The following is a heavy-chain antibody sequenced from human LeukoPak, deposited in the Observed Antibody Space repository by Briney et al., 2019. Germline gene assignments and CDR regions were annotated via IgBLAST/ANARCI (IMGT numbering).Heavy chain of an antibody. V-gene: IGHV4-39*01. CDR2: INYSGST. Sequence: SETLSLTCTVSGVSVSSTTYYWSWIRQPPGKGLEWIASINYSGSTYYNPSLKSRVTISVDTSENQFSLKLSSVTAADTAVYYCARYVVYGSGKYYFDYWGQGTLVTVSS. D-gene: IGHD3-10*01. CDR3: ARYVVYGSGKYYFDY. J-gene: IGHJ4*02. CDR1: GVSVSSTTYY.